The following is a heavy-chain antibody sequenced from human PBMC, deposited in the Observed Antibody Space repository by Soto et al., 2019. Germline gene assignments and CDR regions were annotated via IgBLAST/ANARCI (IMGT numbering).Heavy chain of an antibody. CDR3: AKGFCSGGTCYMGY. D-gene: IGHD2-15*01. CDR1: GFTLSDHY. V-gene: IGHV3-72*01. Sequence: PGGSLRLSCAASGFTLSDHYIDWVRQAPGKGLEWVGRIRNKANSYTTEYAASVKGRFTISRDDSNNSLYLQMNSLKTEDTAVYKCAKGFCSGGTCYMGYWGQGTLVTVSS. CDR2: IRNKANSYTT. J-gene: IGHJ4*02.